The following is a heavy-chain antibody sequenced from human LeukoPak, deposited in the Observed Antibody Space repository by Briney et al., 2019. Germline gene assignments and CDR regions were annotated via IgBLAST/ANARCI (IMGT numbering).Heavy chain of an antibody. CDR2: ISTNGGNT. Sequence: PGGSLRLSCAASGFTFSNYAMSWVRQAPGQGLEWVSTISTNGGNTYYADSVKGRFTISRDNSKNTLYLQMNSLRAEDTAVYYCAKSDPYYYYYYMDVWGKGTTVTVSS. V-gene: IGHV3-23*01. J-gene: IGHJ6*03. CDR3: AKSDPYYYYYYMDV. CDR1: GFTFSNYA.